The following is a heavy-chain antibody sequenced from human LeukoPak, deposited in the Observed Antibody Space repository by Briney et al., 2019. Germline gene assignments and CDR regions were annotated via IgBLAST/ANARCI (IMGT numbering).Heavy chain of an antibody. D-gene: IGHD1-7*01. Sequence: GGSLRLSCAASGFTFGSYAMHWVRQAPGKGLEWVAVISFDGNNIYYADSVKGRFTISRDNSKDTLYLQMNSLRAEDTAMYYCAGDDRTSDAFDIWGQGTTVTVSS. CDR2: ISFDGNNI. V-gene: IGHV3-30*04. J-gene: IGHJ3*02. CDR1: GFTFGSYA. CDR3: AGDDRTSDAFDI.